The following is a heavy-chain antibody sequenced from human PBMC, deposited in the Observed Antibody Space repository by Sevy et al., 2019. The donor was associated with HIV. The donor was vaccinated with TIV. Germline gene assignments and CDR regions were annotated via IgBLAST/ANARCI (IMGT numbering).Heavy chain of an antibody. V-gene: IGHV3-33*01. Sequence: GGSLRLSCAASGFTFSSYGMHWVRHAPGKGLEWVAVIWYDGSNKYYADSVKGRFTISRDNSKNTLYLQMNSLRAEDTAVYYCARDHRPHYYGSGSYYEIDYWGQGTLVTVSS. J-gene: IGHJ4*02. CDR1: GFTFSSYG. CDR3: ARDHRPHYYGSGSYYEIDY. D-gene: IGHD3-10*01. CDR2: IWYDGSNK.